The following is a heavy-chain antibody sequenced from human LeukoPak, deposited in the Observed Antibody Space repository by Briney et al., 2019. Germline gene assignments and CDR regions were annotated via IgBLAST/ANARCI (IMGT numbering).Heavy chain of an antibody. V-gene: IGHV1-2*02. CDR3: ARVRYYYGSGSFFDY. CDR2: INPNSGGT. D-gene: IGHD3-10*01. Sequence: ASVKVSCKASGYTFTGYYMHWVRQAPGHRLEWMGWINPNSGGTNYAQKFQGRVTMTRDTSISTAYMELSRLRSDDTAVYYCARVRYYYGSGSFFDYWGQGTLVTVSS. J-gene: IGHJ4*02. CDR1: GYTFTGYY.